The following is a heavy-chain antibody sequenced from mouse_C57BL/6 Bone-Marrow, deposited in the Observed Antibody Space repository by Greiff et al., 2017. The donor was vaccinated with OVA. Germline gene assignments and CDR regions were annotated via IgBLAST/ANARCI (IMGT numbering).Heavy chain of an antibody. D-gene: IGHD2-1*01. J-gene: IGHJ1*03. V-gene: IGHV1-85*01. CDR1: GYTFTSYD. CDR3: ARGGIYYGNYGYFDV. CDR2: IYPRDGST. Sequence: QVQLQQSGPELVKPGASVKLSCKASGYTFTSYDINWVKQRPGQGLEWIGWIYPRDGSTKYNEKFKGKATLTVDTSSSTAYMELHSLTSEDSAVYFCARGGIYYGNYGYFDVWGTGTTVTVSS.